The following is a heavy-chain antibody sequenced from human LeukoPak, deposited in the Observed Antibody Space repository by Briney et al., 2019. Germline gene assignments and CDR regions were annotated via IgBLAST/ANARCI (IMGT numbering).Heavy chain of an antibody. CDR2: IYYRGIT. CDR3: ARVVYDSSTYPKSYFDL. Sequence: SETLSLTCTVSGGSISSSSYYWGWIRQPPGKGLEWIGSIYYRGITYYNPSLKSRVTISVDTSKNQFSLKLSSVTAADTAVYYCARVVYDSSTYPKSYFDLWGQGTLVTVSS. D-gene: IGHD3-22*01. J-gene: IGHJ4*02. V-gene: IGHV4-39*07. CDR1: GGSISSSSYY.